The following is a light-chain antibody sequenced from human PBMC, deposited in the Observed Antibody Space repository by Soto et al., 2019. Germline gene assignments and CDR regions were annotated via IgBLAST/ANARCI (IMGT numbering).Light chain of an antibody. Sequence: DIVMTQSPDSLAVSLGERATINCKSSQSVLYSSNNKNYLAWYQQKPGQPPKLLIYWASTRESGVPDRFSGSGSGTDFPLTISSLQAEDVAVYYCQQYYSTPPAVGQGTKVEIK. CDR3: QQYYSTPPA. CDR1: QSVLYSSNNKNY. V-gene: IGKV4-1*01. CDR2: WAS. J-gene: IGKJ1*01.